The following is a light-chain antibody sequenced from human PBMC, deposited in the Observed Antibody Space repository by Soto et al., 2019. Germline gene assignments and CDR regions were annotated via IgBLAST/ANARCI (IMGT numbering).Light chain of an antibody. CDR2: DVS. V-gene: IGLV2-11*01. J-gene: IGLJ1*01. CDR1: SSDVGAYNY. CDR3: CSYAGSYNYV. Sequence: QSALTQPRSVSGSPGQSVTISCTGTSSDVGAYNYVSWYQQHPGKAPKVMIYDVSKRPSGVPDRFSGSKSGTTASLTISGLQADEGADYYCCSYAGSYNYVFGSGTKVTVL.